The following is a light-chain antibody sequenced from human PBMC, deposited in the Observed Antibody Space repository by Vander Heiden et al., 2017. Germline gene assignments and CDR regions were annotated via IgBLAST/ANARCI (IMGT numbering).Light chain of an antibody. CDR3: SSYTSSTTPVA. CDR1: SSDFGSYNR. CDR2: EGT. Sequence: QSALTQPPYVSGSPGQSVTISCPGTSSDFGSYNRVPWYQQPPGTAPTLMIYEGTKRPSGVPDRFSGSKSGNTASLTISGLQAEDEADYYCSSYTSSTTPVAFGGGTKLTVL. J-gene: IGLJ2*01. V-gene: IGLV2-18*02.